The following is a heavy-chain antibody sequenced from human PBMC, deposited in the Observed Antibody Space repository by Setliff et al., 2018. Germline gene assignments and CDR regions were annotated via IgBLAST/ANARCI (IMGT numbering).Heavy chain of an antibody. CDR2: IGAYNGNT. V-gene: IGHV1-18*01. D-gene: IGHD1-26*01. Sequence: ASVKVSCKASGYTFTNYGVTWVRQAPGQGLEWMGWIGAYNGNTYNAQKFQGRVTMTTDTSTTIAYMELSSLRSDDTAVYYCGVGTTPFHGFDFWGQGTMVTVSS. CDR1: GYTFTNYG. CDR3: GVGTTPFHGFDF. J-gene: IGHJ3*01.